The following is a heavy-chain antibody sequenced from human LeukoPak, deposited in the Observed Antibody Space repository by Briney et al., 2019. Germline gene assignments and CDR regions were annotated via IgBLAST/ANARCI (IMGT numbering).Heavy chain of an antibody. D-gene: IGHD3-22*01. J-gene: IGHJ4*02. CDR2: ILYSGSI. CDR3: AREAYYYDSSGYYNNYFDY. V-gene: IGHV4-61*01. Sequence: SEPLSLTCTVSGGSVSSGSYYWTWIRQPPGQGLEWIGYILYSGSINYNPSLKSRVTISVDTSKNQFSLKPSSVTAADTAVYFCAREAYYYDSSGYYNNYFDYWGQGTLVTVS. CDR1: GGSVSSGSYY.